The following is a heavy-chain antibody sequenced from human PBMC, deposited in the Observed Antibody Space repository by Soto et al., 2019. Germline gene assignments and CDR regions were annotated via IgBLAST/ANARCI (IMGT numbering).Heavy chain of an antibody. CDR2: IWYDGSNK. CDR1: GFTFSSYG. D-gene: IGHD5-18*01. V-gene: IGHV3-33*01. J-gene: IGHJ4*02. Sequence: QVQLVESGGGVVQPGRSLRLSCAASGFTFSSYGMHWVRQAPGKGLEWVAVIWYDGSNKYYADSVMGRFTISRDNSKNTLYLQMNNLTAEDTDVYYCASVLRFVQLLVSDYWGQGTLVTGSS. CDR3: ASVLRFVQLLVSDY.